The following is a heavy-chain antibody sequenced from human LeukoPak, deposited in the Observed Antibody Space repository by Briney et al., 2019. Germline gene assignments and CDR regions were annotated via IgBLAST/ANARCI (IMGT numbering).Heavy chain of an antibody. J-gene: IGHJ6*02. Sequence: SETLSLTCIVSGGSISSISSNNYHWGWIRQPPGKGLEWIGSIYYSGSTYYNPSLKSRVTISVDTSKNQFSPKLSSVTAADTALYYCAREMGVVTAHGIDVWGQGTTATVSS. CDR2: IYYSGST. D-gene: IGHD4-23*01. CDR1: GGSISSISSNNYH. V-gene: IGHV4-39*02. CDR3: AREMGVVTAHGIDV.